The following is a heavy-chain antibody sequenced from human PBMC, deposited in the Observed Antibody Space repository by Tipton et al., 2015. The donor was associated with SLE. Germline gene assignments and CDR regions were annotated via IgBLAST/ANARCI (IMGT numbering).Heavy chain of an antibody. CDR1: GDSVSRGYS. J-gene: IGHJ5*02. V-gene: IGHV4-38-2*02. Sequence: TLSLTCTVSGDSVSRGYSWGWIRRPPGNGLEWIATISHSGTSYCNPSLKSRATISLDTSNNRFSLDLTYVTAADTAVYYCARDFLGGPQGENWFDPWGQRTPVTVSS. CDR2: ISHSGTS. CDR3: ARDFLGGPQGENWFDP. D-gene: IGHD3-3*01.